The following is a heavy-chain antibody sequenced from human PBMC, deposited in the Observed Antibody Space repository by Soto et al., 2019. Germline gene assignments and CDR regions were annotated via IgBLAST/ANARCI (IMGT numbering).Heavy chain of an antibody. V-gene: IGHV3-11*01. J-gene: IGHJ6*03. D-gene: IGHD4-4*01. Sequence: GGSLRLSCAASGFTFSDYYMSWICQAPGKGLEWVSYISSSGSTIYYADSVKGRFTISRENAKNSLYMQMNSLRAEDTAVYYCARVERLMHATTVTRWPYYYYYYMDVWGKGTTVTVSS. CDR2: ISSSGSTI. CDR3: ARVERLMHATTVTRWPYYYYYYMDV. CDR1: GFTFSDYY.